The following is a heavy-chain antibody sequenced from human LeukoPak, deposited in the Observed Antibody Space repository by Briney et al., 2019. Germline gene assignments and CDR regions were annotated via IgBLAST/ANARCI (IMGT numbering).Heavy chain of an antibody. CDR2: IKQDGSEK. V-gene: IGHV3-7*03. CDR1: RFTFSNYW. D-gene: IGHD6-13*01. CDR3: AKEQQLEYFDY. Sequence: PGGSLRLSCAASRFTFSNYWMSWVRQAPGKGLEWVANIKQDGSEKFYVDSVKGRFTISRDNAKNSLYLQMNSLRAEDTAVYYCAKEQQLEYFDYWGQGTLVTVSS. J-gene: IGHJ4*02.